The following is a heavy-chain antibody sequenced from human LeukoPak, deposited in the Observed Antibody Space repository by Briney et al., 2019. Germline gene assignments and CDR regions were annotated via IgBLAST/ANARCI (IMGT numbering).Heavy chain of an antibody. CDR2: ISYSGST. CDR3: ARHSGSYYDNYDY. CDR1: GGSISRYY. V-gene: IGHV4-59*08. Sequence: SETLSLTCTVSGGSISRYYWSWIRQPPGKGLEWIGYISYSGSTNYNPSLKSRVTISVDTSKNQFSLNLNSVTATDTAVYYCARHSGSYYDNYDYWGQGTLITVSS. D-gene: IGHD1-26*01. J-gene: IGHJ4*02.